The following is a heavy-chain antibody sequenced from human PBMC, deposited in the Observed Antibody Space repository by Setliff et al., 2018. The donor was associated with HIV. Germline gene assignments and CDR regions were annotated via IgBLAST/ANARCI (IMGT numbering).Heavy chain of an antibody. J-gene: IGHJ3*02. V-gene: IGHV4-61*02. CDR2: IYSSGNT. CDR1: GGSIRSDSYY. CDR3: ARLGYSGSLVGAFDI. Sequence: ASETLSLTCTVSGGSIRSDSYYWTWIRQPAGEGLEWIGRIYSSGNTNYNSSLKSRVTISVDTSKNQFSLNLTSVTAADTAVYYCARLGYSGSLVGAFDIWGQGTMVTVSS. D-gene: IGHD1-26*01.